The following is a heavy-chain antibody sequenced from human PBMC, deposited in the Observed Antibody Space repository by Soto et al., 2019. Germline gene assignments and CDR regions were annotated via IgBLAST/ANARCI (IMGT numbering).Heavy chain of an antibody. Sequence: LRLSGVVSGFIFSDFGMHWVRQSPGEGLAWVASISKDGSDTYYAESVKGRFTISRDDSKSTVFLQMSTRKVDDTAAYVCAAPREVQWWVFDHLGQTALDTVPS. CDR3: AAPREVQWWVFDH. V-gene: IGHV3-30*03. J-gene: IGHJ4*02. D-gene: IGHD2-15*01. CDR2: ISKDGSDT. CDR1: GFIFSDFG.